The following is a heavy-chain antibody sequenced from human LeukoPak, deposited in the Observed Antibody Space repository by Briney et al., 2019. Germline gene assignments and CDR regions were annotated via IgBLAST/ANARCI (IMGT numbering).Heavy chain of an antibody. Sequence: GGSLRLSSAASGFTFSSYWMSWVRLAPGKGLEWVANIKQDGSEKYYVDSVKGRFTISRDNAKNSLYLQMNSLRAEDTAVYYCARPSVPTGNWFDPWGQGTLVTVSS. J-gene: IGHJ5*02. V-gene: IGHV3-7*01. CDR3: ARPSVPTGNWFDP. CDR1: GFTFSSYW. D-gene: IGHD2-2*01. CDR2: IKQDGSEK.